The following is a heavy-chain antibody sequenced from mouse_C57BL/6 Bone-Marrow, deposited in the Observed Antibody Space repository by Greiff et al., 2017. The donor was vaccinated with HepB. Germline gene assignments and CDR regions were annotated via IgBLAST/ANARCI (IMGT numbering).Heavy chain of an antibody. CDR1: GFTFSDYY. D-gene: IGHD1-1*01. V-gene: IGHV5-12*01. CDR3: ARRRGTTEDYAMDY. CDR2: ISNGGGST. J-gene: IGHJ4*01. Sequence: DVMLVESGGGLVQPGGSLKLSCAASGFTFSDYYMYWVRQTPEKRLEWVAYISNGGGSTYYPDTVKGRFTISRDNAKNTLYLQMSRLKSEDTAMYYCARRRGTTEDYAMDYWGQGTSVTVSS.